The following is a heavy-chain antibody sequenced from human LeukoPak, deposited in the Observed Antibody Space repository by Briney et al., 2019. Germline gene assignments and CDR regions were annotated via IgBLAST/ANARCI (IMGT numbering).Heavy chain of an antibody. V-gene: IGHV3-23*01. D-gene: IGHD3-22*01. J-gene: IGHJ4*02. CDR1: GFTFSSYA. Sequence: GGSLRLSCAASGFTFSSYAMSWVRQAPGKGLEWVSAISGSGGSTYYADSVKGRFTISRDNSKNTLYLQMNSLRAEDTAVYYCAKDRIITMIVVVIGGPFDYWGQGTLVTVSS. CDR3: AKDRIITMIVVVIGGPFDY. CDR2: ISGSGGST.